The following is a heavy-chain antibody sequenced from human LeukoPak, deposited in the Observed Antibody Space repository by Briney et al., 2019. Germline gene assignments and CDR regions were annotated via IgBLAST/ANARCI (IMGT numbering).Heavy chain of an antibody. J-gene: IGHJ4*02. CDR1: GGTFSSYT. V-gene: IGHV1-69*02. CDR2: IIPILGIA. CDR3: ARGWWLQLSLGLDY. D-gene: IGHD5-24*01. Sequence: SVKVSCKASGGTFSSYTISWVRQAPGQGLEWMGRIIPILGIANYAQKFQGRVTITADKSTSTAYMELSSLRSEDTAVYYCARGWWLQLSLGLDYWGQGTLVTVSS.